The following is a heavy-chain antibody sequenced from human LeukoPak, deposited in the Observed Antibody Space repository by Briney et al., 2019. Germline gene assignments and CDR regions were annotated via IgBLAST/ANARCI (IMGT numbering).Heavy chain of an antibody. J-gene: IGHJ6*03. V-gene: IGHV3-74*01. D-gene: IGHD3-16*01. CDR1: GFTSSSYW. CDR2: IDSDGRDT. CDR3: ARGMLSRAGYHGYYYMDI. Sequence: SAGSLSLTCAASGFTSSSYWLQWWRQRPGKGRLWGARIDSDGRDTHYADSVKRRFTISRDNAQSPLYLQMNSLTGEDTAVYYCARGMLSRAGYHGYYYMDIWGKGATVTVSS.